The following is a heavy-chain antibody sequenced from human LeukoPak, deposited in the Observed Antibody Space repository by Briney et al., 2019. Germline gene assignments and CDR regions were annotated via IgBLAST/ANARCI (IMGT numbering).Heavy chain of an antibody. J-gene: IGHJ6*03. CDR3: ARVGFHPYYYYCYMDV. CDR1: GYTFTGYY. CDR2: INPNSGGT. V-gene: IGHV1-2*02. Sequence: GASVKVSCKASGYTFTGYYMHWVRQAPGQGLEWMGWINPNSGGTNYAQKFQDRVTMTRDTSISTAYMELTRLRSDDTAMYYCARVGFHPYYYYCYMDVWGKGTTVTISS.